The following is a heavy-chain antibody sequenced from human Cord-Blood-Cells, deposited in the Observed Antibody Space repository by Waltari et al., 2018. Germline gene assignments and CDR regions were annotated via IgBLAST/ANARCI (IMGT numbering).Heavy chain of an antibody. D-gene: IGHD3-22*01. J-gene: IGHJ4*02. CDR3: ARGGGSGYYYDY. V-gene: IGHV3-21*01. CDR1: GFTFSSHS. Sequence: EVQLVESGGGLVKPGGSLRLSCAASGFTFSSHSMNWAGQAPGKGLEWVSSISSSSSYIYYADSVKGRFTISRDNAKNSLYLQMNSLRAEDTAVYYCARGGGSGYYYDYWGQGTLVTVSS. CDR2: ISSSSSYI.